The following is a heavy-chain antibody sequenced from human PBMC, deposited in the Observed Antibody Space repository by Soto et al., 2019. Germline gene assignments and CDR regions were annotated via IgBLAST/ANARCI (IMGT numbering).Heavy chain of an antibody. V-gene: IGHV5-10-1*01. CDR1: GYSFAGYW. Sequence: GESLKISCKGSGYSFAGYWITWVRQKQGKGLEWMGRIDPSDSQTYYSPSFRGNFTISATKSITTVFLQWSSLRASDTAMYYCARQIYDSDTGPNFQYYFDSWGQGTPVTVSS. CDR3: ARQIYDSDTGPNFQYYFDS. CDR2: IDPSDSQT. D-gene: IGHD3-22*01. J-gene: IGHJ4*02.